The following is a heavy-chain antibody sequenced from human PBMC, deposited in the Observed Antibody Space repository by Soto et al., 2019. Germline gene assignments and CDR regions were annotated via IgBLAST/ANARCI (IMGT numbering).Heavy chain of an antibody. CDR3: AREWSAFDS. V-gene: IGHV4-59*01. J-gene: IGHJ4*02. Sequence: QVQLQESGPGLVKPSETLSLTCTVSGGSMTTYKWSWIRQSPGKGLAWIGYTYSSGSINDTPSLKSRVTISIDTSKNQFALKLNSATAADTGVYYCAREWSAFDSWGQGILVTVSS. CDR1: GGSMTTYK. D-gene: IGHD2-15*01. CDR2: TYSSGSI.